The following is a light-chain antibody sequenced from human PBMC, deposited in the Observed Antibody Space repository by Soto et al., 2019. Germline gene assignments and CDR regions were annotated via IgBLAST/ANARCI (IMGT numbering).Light chain of an antibody. J-gene: IGKJ3*01. CDR2: DAS. CDR3: QQLNSYPFT. CDR1: QSLSSW. Sequence: DIQMTQSPSTLSASVGDRVTITCRASQSLSSWLAWYQQKPGKAPKLLIYDASSLESGVPSRFSGSGSGTEFTLTISSLQPEDFATYYCQQLNSYPFTFGPGAKVDIK. V-gene: IGKV1-5*01.